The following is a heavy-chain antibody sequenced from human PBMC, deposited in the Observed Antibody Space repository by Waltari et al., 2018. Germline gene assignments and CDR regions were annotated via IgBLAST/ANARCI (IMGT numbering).Heavy chain of an antibody. CDR3: ARDRGYQDY. V-gene: IGHV4-59*01. J-gene: IGHJ4*02. CDR1: GGSISSYY. Sequence: QVQLQESGPGLVKPSETLSLTCTVPGGSISSYYWSWIRPPPGKGLEWIGYIYSTGSTNYNPSLKSRVIISVDTSKNQFSLKVRSMTAADTAVYYCARDRGYQDYWGQGTLVTVSS. D-gene: IGHD3-10*01. CDR2: IYSTGST.